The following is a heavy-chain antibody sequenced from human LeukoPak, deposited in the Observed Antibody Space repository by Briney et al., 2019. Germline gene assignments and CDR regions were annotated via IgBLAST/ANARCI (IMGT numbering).Heavy chain of an antibody. D-gene: IGHD6-19*01. CDR2: INHSGST. Sequence: SKTLSLTCAVYGGSFSGYYWSWIRQPPGKGLEWIGEINHSGSTNYNPSLKSRVTISVDTSKNQFSLKLSSVTAADTAVYYCARGSAVAGGEFDYWGQGTLVTVSS. CDR3: ARGSAVAGGEFDY. J-gene: IGHJ4*02. V-gene: IGHV4-34*01. CDR1: GGSFSGYY.